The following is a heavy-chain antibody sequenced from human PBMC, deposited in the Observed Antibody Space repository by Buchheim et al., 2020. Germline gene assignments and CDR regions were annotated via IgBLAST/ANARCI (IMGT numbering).Heavy chain of an antibody. D-gene: IGHD3-3*01. Sequence: QVQLVQSGAEVKKPGASVKVSCKASGYTFTSYDINWVRQATGQGLEWMGWMNPNSGNTGYAQKFQGRVTMTRSTSISTAYMELRSLSSEDTAVYYCASRRMITIFGVVTARYGMDVWGQGTT. V-gene: IGHV1-8*01. CDR2: MNPNSGNT. J-gene: IGHJ6*02. CDR1: GYTFTSYD. CDR3: ASRRMITIFGVVTARYGMDV.